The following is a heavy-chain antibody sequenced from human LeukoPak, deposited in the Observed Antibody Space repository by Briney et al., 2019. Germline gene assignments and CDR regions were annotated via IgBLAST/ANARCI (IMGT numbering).Heavy chain of an antibody. J-gene: IGHJ3*02. CDR1: GFTFSSYA. CDR2: ISGSGGST. D-gene: IGHD4-17*01. CDR3: AKHSAWDYGDYSAFDI. Sequence: AGGSLRLSCAASGFTFSSYAMSWVRQAPGKGLEWVSAISGSGGSTYYADSVKGRFTISRDNSKNTLYLQMNSLRAEDTAVYYCAKHSAWDYGDYSAFDIWGQGTMVTVSS. V-gene: IGHV3-23*01.